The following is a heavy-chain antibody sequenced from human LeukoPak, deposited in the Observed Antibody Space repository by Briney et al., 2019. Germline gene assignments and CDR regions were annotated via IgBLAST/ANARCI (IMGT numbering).Heavy chain of an antibody. CDR1: GFAFNSYS. Sequence: GGSLRLSCAASGFAFNSYSMNWVRQAPGKGLEWVSSITSSSSYIYYADSVKGRFTISRDNAKNSLYLQMNSLRAEDTAVYYCARDVSYRGRASWFDPWGQGTLVTVSS. V-gene: IGHV3-21*01. CDR2: ITSSSSYI. J-gene: IGHJ5*02. D-gene: IGHD3-16*02. CDR3: ARDVSYRGRASWFDP.